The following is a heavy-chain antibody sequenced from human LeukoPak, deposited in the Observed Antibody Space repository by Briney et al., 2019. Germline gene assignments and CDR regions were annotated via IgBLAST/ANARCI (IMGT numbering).Heavy chain of an antibody. CDR3: ARQILYYDFWSGRRDYYYYHMDV. J-gene: IGHJ6*03. V-gene: IGHV4-4*09. CDR1: GGSISSYY. D-gene: IGHD3-3*01. Sequence: PSETLSLTCTVSGGSISSYYWSWIRQPPGKGLEWIGYIYTSGSTNYNPSLKSRVTISVDTSKNQFSLKLSSVTAADTAVYYCARQILYYDFWSGRRDYYYYHMDVWGKGTTVTVSS. CDR2: IYTSGST.